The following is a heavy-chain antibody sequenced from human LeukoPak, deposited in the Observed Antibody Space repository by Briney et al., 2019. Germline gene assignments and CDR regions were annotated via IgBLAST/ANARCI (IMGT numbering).Heavy chain of an antibody. Sequence: PSETLSLTCTVSGGSISSGSYYWSWIRQPAGKGLEWIGRIYTSGSTNYNPSLKSRVTISVDTSKNQFSLKLSSVTAADTAVYYCARPIHYGDYNYWGQRTLVTVSS. CDR1: GGSISSGSYY. D-gene: IGHD4-17*01. J-gene: IGHJ4*02. CDR2: IYTSGST. V-gene: IGHV4-61*02. CDR3: ARPIHYGDYNY.